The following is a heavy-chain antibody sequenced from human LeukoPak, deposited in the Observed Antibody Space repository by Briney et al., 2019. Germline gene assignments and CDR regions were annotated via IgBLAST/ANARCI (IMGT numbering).Heavy chain of an antibody. V-gene: IGHV3-30*02. Sequence: GGSLRLSCAASGFTFRIYGMHSVRQAPGKGLEWVAFIWVDGSNKYYADSVKGRFTISRDNSKNTLYLQMNSLRADDTAAYYCASRGITGTTSYNYFDPWGRGTLVTVSS. D-gene: IGHD1-7*01. CDR2: IWVDGSNK. CDR3: ASRGITGTTSYNYFDP. J-gene: IGHJ5*02. CDR1: GFTFRIYG.